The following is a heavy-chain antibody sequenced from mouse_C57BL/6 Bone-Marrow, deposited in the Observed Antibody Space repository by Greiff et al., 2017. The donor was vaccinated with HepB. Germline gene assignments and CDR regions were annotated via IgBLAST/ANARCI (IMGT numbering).Heavy chain of an antibody. D-gene: IGHD1-1*01. V-gene: IGHV3-6*01. Sequence: EVQLVESGPGLVKPSQSLSLTCSVTGYSITSGYYWNWIRQFPGNKLEWMGYISYDGSNNYNPSLKNRISITRDTSKNQFFLKLNSVTTEDTATYYCASSLITTVVPAYWGQGTLVTVSA. CDR3: ASSLITTVVPAY. CDR2: ISYDGSN. J-gene: IGHJ3*01. CDR1: GYSITSGYY.